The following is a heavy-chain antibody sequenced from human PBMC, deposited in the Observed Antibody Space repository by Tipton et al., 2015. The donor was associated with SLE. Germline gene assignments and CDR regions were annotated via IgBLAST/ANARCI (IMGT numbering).Heavy chain of an antibody. CDR3: ARRLIRYFDL. V-gene: IGHV4-59*01. CDR2: TYYSGST. J-gene: IGHJ2*01. Sequence: TLSLTCTVSGGSISNYYWSWIRQPPGKGLEWIGYTYYSGSTNYNPSLKSRVTISLDTSKNQFSLKLSSVTAADTAVYYCARRLIRYFDLWGRGTLVTVSS. CDR1: GGSISNYY. D-gene: IGHD3-22*01.